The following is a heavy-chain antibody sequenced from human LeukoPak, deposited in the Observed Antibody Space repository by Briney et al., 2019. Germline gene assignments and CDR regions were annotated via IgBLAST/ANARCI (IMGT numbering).Heavy chain of an antibody. CDR2: IYYSGST. V-gene: IGHV4-59*01. Sequence: KSSETLSLTCTVSGGSISSYYWSWIRQPPGKGLEWIGYIYYSGSTNYNPSLKSRVTISVDTSKNQFSLKLSSVTAADTAVYYCARVTSVGATSDYWGQGTLVTVSS. CDR1: GGSISSYY. D-gene: IGHD1-26*01. CDR3: ARVTSVGATSDY. J-gene: IGHJ4*02.